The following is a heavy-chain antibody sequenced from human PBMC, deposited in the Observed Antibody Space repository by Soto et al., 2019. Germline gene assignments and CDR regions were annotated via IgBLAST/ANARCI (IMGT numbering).Heavy chain of an antibody. CDR1: GATWDTFINFG. J-gene: IGHJ4*02. D-gene: IGHD2-15*01. V-gene: IGHV1-69*13. Sequence: ASVKVSCKASGATWDTFINFGITWVRRAPGQGLEWMGGIIPIFGTANYAQKFQGRVTITADESTSTAYMELSSLRSEDTAVYYCARESRYCSGGSCYFLPGIDYWGQGTLVTVSS. CDR3: ARESRYCSGGSCYFLPGIDY. CDR2: IIPIFGTA.